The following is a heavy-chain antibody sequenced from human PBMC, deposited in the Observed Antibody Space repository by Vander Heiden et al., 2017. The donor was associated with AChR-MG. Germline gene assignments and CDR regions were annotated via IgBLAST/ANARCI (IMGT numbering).Heavy chain of an antibody. CDR2: ISYDGSNK. J-gene: IGHJ4*02. Sequence: QVQLVDSGGGVVQPGRPLRLSCAAPGFTFSSYAMHWVRQAPGKGLEWVAVISYDGSNKYYADSVKGRFTISRDNSKNTLYLQMNSLRAEDTAVYYCARAVPVVTASPYFDYWGQGTLVTVSS. CDR3: ARAVPVVTASPYFDY. CDR1: GFTFSSYA. D-gene: IGHD2-21*02. V-gene: IGHV3-30-3*01.